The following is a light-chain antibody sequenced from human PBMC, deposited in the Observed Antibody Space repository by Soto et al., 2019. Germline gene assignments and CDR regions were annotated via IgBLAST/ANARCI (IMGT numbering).Light chain of an antibody. Sequence: QSALTQPRSVSGSPGQSVTISCTGTSSDVGGYNYVSWYQQHPGKAPKLVIYDVSKWPSGVPNHFSGSKFGNTASLTISGLKAEDEADYYCCSYAGNSLWVFGGGTKLTVL. V-gene: IGLV2-11*01. J-gene: IGLJ3*02. CDR2: DVS. CDR3: CSYAGNSLWV. CDR1: SSDVGGYNY.